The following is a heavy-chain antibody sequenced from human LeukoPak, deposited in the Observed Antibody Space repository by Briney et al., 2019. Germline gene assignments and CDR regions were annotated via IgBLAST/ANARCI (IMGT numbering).Heavy chain of an antibody. CDR2: IGTAGDT. D-gene: IGHD2-21*02. CDR1: GFTFSSYD. J-gene: IGHJ5*02. V-gene: IGHV3-13*01. Sequence: PGGSLRLSCAASGFTFSSYDMHWVRQATGKGLEWVSAIGTAGDTYYPGSVKGRFTISRENAKNSLYLQMNSLRAEDTAVYYCARGGGCGGDCYSVPGMESRYNWFDPWGQGTLVTVSS. CDR3: ARGGGCGGDCYSVPGMESRYNWFDP.